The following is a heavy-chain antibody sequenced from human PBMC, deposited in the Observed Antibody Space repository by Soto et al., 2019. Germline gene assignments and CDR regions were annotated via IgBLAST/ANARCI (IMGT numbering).Heavy chain of an antibody. CDR1: GFTFRTYN. CDR2: ISAGSSNI. V-gene: IGHV3-21*01. CDR3: ARQYPSLSRHFDH. Sequence: EVELVESGGGLVKPGGSLKLSCAASGFTFRTYNMIWVRQAPGKGLEWVSSISAGSSNIYYAPSVKGRFTISRDNAKNLLYLQINSLRAEDTAVYYCARQYPSLSRHFDHWGQGTLVIVSS. D-gene: IGHD6-6*01. J-gene: IGHJ4*02.